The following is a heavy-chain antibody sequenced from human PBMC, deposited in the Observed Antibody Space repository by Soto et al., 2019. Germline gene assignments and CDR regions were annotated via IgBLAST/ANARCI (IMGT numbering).Heavy chain of an antibody. CDR1: GVTFSSYG. J-gene: IGHJ4*02. D-gene: IGHD5-18*01. Sequence: SEGSLRLSCAASGVTFSSYGMHWVRQAPGKGPEWVALISFDGSNKYYADSVKGRFTISKDNSKNSLYLQMSSLRPEDTAVYYCAKDRSRSMGLDVDTTTVLDSWGQGTLVTVSS. CDR2: ISFDGSNK. V-gene: IGHV3-30*18. CDR3: AKDRSRSMGLDVDTTTVLDS.